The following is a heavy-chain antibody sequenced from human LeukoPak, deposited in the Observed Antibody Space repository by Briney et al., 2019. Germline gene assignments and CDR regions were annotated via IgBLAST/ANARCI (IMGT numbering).Heavy chain of an antibody. Sequence: GGSLRLSCAASGFTFRDYYMSRIRQAPGKGLVWVSRIDEDGKTIDYADSVKGRFTISRDNAKDTLYLQMSSLRDEDTAVYYCVSDLCGGDDQWGRGTLVTVSS. CDR1: GFTFRDYY. CDR2: IDEDGKTI. V-gene: IGHV3-74*01. D-gene: IGHD3-3*01. CDR3: VSDLCGGDDQ. J-gene: IGHJ5*02.